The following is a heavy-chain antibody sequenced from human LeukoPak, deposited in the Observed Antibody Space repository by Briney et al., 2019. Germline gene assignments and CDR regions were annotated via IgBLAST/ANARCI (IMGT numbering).Heavy chain of an antibody. V-gene: IGHV3-23*01. CDR2: ISGSGGST. CDR1: GFTFSSYA. J-gene: IGHJ4*02. CDR3: AKSKAVGTSFDY. Sequence: GGSLRLSCAASGFTFSSYAMSWVRQAPGKGLEWVSAISGSGGSTYYADSVKGRFTISRDNSKNTLYPQMNSLRAEDTAVYYCAKSKAVGTSFDYWGQGTLVTVSS. D-gene: IGHD1-26*01.